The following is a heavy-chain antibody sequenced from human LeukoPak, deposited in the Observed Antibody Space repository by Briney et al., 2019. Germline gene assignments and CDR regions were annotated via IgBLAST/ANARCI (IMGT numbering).Heavy chain of an antibody. V-gene: IGHV3-23*01. CDR2: ISGSGGST. D-gene: IGHD3-22*01. CDR1: GFTFSTYW. Sequence: GGSLRLSCAASGFTFSTYWMSWVRQAPGKGLEWVSAISGSGGSTYYADSVKGRFTISRDNSKNTVDLQMNSLRAEDTAVYYCARGHDYDSSVAYWGQGVLVTVSS. CDR3: ARGHDYDSSVAY. J-gene: IGHJ4*02.